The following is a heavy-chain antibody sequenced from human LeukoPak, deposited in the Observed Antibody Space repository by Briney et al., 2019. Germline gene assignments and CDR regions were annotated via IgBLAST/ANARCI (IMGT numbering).Heavy chain of an antibody. Sequence: GGSLRLSCAASGFTFSSYWMSWVRQAPGRGLEWVANIKQDGSEKYYVDSVKGRFTISRDNAKNSLYLQMNSLRAEDTAVYYCAREGYSGYDGFDYWGQGTLVTVSS. CDR3: AREGYSGYDGFDY. CDR2: IKQDGSEK. D-gene: IGHD5-12*01. J-gene: IGHJ4*02. V-gene: IGHV3-7*01. CDR1: GFTFSSYW.